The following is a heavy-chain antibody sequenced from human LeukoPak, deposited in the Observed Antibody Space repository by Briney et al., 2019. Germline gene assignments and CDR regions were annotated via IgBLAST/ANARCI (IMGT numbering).Heavy chain of an antibody. D-gene: IGHD6-13*01. Sequence: SETLSLTCAVYGGSLSGYYWSWIRQPPGKGLEWIGEINHSGSTNYNPSLKSRVTISVDTSKNQFSLKLSSVTAADTAAYYCARVGKKRSGYSSSWLPFWGQGTLVTVSS. CDR3: ARVGKKRSGYSSSWLPF. J-gene: IGHJ4*02. CDR2: INHSGST. CDR1: GGSLSGYY. V-gene: IGHV4-34*01.